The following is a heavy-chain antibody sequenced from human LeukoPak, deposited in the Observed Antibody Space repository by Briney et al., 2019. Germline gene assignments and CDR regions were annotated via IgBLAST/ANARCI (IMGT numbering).Heavy chain of an antibody. CDR2: IYHSGST. D-gene: IGHD1-26*01. CDR1: GGSMSSYY. Sequence: PSETLSLTCSVSGGSMSSYYWSWIRQSPGKGLEWIGYIYHSGSTDYNSSLKSRVTISEDTSKNEFSLKLSSVTAADTAVYYCARDVGATPGYFDYWGQGTLVTVSS. V-gene: IGHV4-59*01. CDR3: ARDVGATPGYFDY. J-gene: IGHJ4*02.